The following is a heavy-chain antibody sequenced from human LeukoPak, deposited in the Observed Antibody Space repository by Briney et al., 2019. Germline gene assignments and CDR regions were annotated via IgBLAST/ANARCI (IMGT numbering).Heavy chain of an antibody. Sequence: GGSLRLSWAASGFTVSSNYMTWVRQAPGKGLEWVSVIYSSGTTYYADSVKGRFSISRDNSKNTLYLEMNTLRAEDTAVYYCARGRSSSAPYDYWGQGTLVTVSS. J-gene: IGHJ4*02. V-gene: IGHV3-53*01. CDR2: IYSSGTT. D-gene: IGHD6-6*01. CDR3: ARGRSSSAPYDY. CDR1: GFTVSSNY.